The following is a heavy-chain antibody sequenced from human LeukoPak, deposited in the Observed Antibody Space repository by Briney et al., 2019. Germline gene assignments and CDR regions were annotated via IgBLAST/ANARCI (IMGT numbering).Heavy chain of an antibody. J-gene: IGHJ6*03. CDR1: GFTFSSYA. CDR2: ISYDGSNK. CDR3: ARGRYHMDV. Sequence: PGRSLRLSSAASGFTFSSYAMPWVRQAPGKALEWVAVISYDGSNKYYADSLKGRFTISRDNSKNTLYLKMNSLRAEDTAVYYCARGRYHMDVWGKGTTVTVSS. V-gene: IGHV3-30*01. D-gene: IGHD1-14*01.